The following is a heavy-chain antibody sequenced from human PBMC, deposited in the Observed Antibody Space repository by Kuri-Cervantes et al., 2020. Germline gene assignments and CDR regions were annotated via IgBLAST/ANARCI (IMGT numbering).Heavy chain of an antibody. Sequence: GGSLRLSCAASGFTFSSYSMNWVRQAPGKGLEWVSYISSSSSTIYYADSVKGRFTISRDNAKNSLYLQMSSLRSEDTAAYYCARGLTVIHGGGDYWGQGTLVTVSS. D-gene: IGHD3-16*01. CDR3: ARGLTVIHGGGDY. CDR2: ISSSSSTI. J-gene: IGHJ4*02. V-gene: IGHV3-48*01. CDR1: GFTFSSYS.